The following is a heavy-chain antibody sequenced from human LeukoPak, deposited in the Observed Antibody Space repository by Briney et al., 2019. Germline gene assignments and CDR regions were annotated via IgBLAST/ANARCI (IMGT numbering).Heavy chain of an antibody. V-gene: IGHV3-48*02. CDR3: ARSNYDDSSRYGY. J-gene: IGHJ4*02. Sequence: GSLRLSCAASGFTLNMYSLSWVRQPPGKGLEWVSYVPSRSTSIHYADSVKGRFTVSRDSAKNTLYLQMNSLRDEDTAIYYCARSNYDDSSRYGYWGQGTLVFVSS. CDR2: VPSRSTSI. D-gene: IGHD3-16*01. CDR1: GFTLNMYS.